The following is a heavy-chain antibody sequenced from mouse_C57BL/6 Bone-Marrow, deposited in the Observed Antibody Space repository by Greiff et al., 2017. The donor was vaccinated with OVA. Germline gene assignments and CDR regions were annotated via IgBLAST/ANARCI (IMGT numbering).Heavy chain of an antibody. J-gene: IGHJ2*01. D-gene: IGHD2-4*01. V-gene: IGHV3-8*01. CDR3: ARYDYYFDG. Sequence: EVKLVESGPGLAKPSQTLSLTCSVTGYSITSDYWNWIRKFPGNKLEYMGYISYSGRTYYYPSLNSRISITRDTSKNQSYLQMNSVTTEDTGAYYCARYDYYFDGWGKGTTLTVAS. CDR2: ISYSGRT. CDR1: GYSITSDY.